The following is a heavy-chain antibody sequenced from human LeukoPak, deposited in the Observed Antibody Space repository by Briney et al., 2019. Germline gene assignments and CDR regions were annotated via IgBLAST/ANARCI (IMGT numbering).Heavy chain of an antibody. Sequence: SETLSLTCTVSGYSISSGYYWGWIRQPPGKGLEWIGSIYHSGSTYYNPSLKSRVTISVDTSKNQFSLKLSSVTAADTAVYYCARAGTGCSSTSCYDFLLQHWGQGTLVTVSS. J-gene: IGHJ1*01. CDR2: IYHSGST. CDR3: ARAGTGCSSTSCYDFLLQH. V-gene: IGHV4-38-2*02. CDR1: GYSISSGYY. D-gene: IGHD2-2*01.